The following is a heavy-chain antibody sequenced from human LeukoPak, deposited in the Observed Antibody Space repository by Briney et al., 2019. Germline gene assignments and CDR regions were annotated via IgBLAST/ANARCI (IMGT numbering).Heavy chain of an antibody. CDR2: INHSGST. V-gene: IGHV4-34*01. Sequence: PSETLSLTCAVYGGSFIGYYWSWIRQPPGKGLEWIGEINHSGSTNYNPSLKSRVTISVDTSKNQFSLKLSSVTAADTAVYYCARGNYYGSGSYLGYWGQGTLVTVSS. J-gene: IGHJ4*02. D-gene: IGHD3-10*01. CDR1: GGSFIGYY. CDR3: ARGNYYGSGSYLGY.